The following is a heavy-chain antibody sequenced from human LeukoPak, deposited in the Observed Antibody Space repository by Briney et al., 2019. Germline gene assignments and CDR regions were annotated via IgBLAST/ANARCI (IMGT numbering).Heavy chain of an antibody. D-gene: IGHD3-22*01. CDR1: GFTFSSYA. Sequence: PGGSLRLSCAASGFTFSSYAMSWVRQSLRKGLEWVAFIRHDGSKTYYADSVTGRFTISRDNSKNTVYLNLKSLRAEDTAVYYCARDGADYYDSSGYHIPSYYFDDWGQGTLVTVSS. V-gene: IGHV3-33*08. CDR3: ARDGADYYDSSGYHIPSYYFDD. J-gene: IGHJ4*02. CDR2: IRHDGSKT.